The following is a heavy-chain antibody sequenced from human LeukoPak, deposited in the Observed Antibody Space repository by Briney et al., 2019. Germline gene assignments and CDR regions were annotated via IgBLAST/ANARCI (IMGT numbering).Heavy chain of an antibody. CDR1: GFTFSSSW. D-gene: IGHD6-13*01. J-gene: IGHJ4*02. CDR3: ARDKSRSLLDY. CDR2: IKHDGSDE. V-gene: IGHV3-7*05. Sequence: GESLRLSCAASGFTFSSSWMSWVRQAPGKGLEWVANIKHDGSDEYFVDSVKGRFTISRDNAKNSLYLQMNSLRAEDTAVYYCARDKSRSLLDYWGQGTLVTVSS.